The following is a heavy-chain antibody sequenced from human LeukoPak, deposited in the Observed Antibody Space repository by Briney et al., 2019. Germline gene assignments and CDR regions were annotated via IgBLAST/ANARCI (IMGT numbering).Heavy chain of an antibody. J-gene: IGHJ3*02. CDR1: AFIFSGHW. D-gene: IGHD3-22*01. V-gene: IGHV3-7*01. CDR3: ARDPYYYDSSGDSDI. CDR2: IKEDGSER. Sequence: GGSLRLSCEGSAFIFSGHWMNWVRQTPGKGLEWVASIKEDGSERQYVDSVKGRFTISRDNAKNSLYLQMNSLRAEDTAVYYCARDPYYYDSSGDSDIWGQGTMVTVSS.